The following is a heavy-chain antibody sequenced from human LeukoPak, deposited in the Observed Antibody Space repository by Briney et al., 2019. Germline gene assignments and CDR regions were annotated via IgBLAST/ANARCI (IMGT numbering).Heavy chain of an antibody. J-gene: IGHJ4*02. V-gene: IGHV3-23*01. D-gene: IGHD1-26*01. CDR2: ITDSGGDT. Sequence: PGGSLRLSCAASGFTFGSYAMSWVRQAPGKGLEWVSAITDSGGDTYYADSVKGRFTISRDNSKNTLYLQMNSLRAEGTAVYCCAKGSSPSRPYYFDYWGQGTLVTVSS. CDR1: GFTFGSYA. CDR3: AKGSSPSRPYYFDY.